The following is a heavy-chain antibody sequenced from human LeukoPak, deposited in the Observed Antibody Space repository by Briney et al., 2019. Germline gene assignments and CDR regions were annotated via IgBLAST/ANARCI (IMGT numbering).Heavy chain of an antibody. V-gene: IGHV1-69*05. D-gene: IGHD3-10*01. CDR1: GGTFSSYA. CDR2: IIPIFGTA. Sequence: SVKVSCKASGGTFSSYAISWGRQAPGQGLEWMGGIIPIFGTANYAQKLQGRVTMTTDTSTSTAYMELRSLRSDDTAVYYCARDGMVRGVIINPIGHYYYYMDVWGKGTTVTISS. J-gene: IGHJ6*03. CDR3: ARDGMVRGVIINPIGHYYYYMDV.